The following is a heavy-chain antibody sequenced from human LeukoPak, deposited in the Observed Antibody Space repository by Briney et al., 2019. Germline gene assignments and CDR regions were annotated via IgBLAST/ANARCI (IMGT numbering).Heavy chain of an antibody. CDR2: IYYSGST. D-gene: IGHD3-16*02. CDR3: ASTRYYDYVWGSYRPLYYFDY. J-gene: IGHJ4*02. V-gene: IGHV4-59*01. CDR1: GGSISSYY. Sequence: ASETLSLTCTVSGGSISSYYWSWIRQPPGKGLERIGYIYYSGSTNYNPSLKSRVTISVDTSKNQFSLKLSSVTAADTAVYYCASTRYYDYVWGSYRPLYYFDYWGQGTLVTVSS.